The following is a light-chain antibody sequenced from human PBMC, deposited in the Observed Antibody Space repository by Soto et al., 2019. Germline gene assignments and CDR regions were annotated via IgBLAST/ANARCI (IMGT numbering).Light chain of an antibody. CDR3: SSYTSSSTLV. V-gene: IGLV2-14*03. J-gene: IGLJ1*01. CDR2: DVS. Sequence: QSALTQPASVSGSPGQSITISCTGTNSDVGGYNFVSWYQHHPGKAPKLIIYDVSNRPSGVSYRFSGSKSGNTASLTISGLQPGDEADYYCSSYTSSSTLVFGTGTQLTVL. CDR1: NSDVGGYNF.